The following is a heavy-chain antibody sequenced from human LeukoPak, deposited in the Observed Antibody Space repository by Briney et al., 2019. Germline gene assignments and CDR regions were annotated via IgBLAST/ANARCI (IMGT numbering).Heavy chain of an antibody. Sequence: ASVKVSCKVSGYTFTDYYMHWVQQAPGKGLEWMGLVDPEDGETIYAEKFQGRVTITADTSTDTAYMELSSLRSEDTAVYYCAREGETVTTHWFDPWGQGTLVTVSS. D-gene: IGHD4-17*01. CDR2: VDPEDGET. J-gene: IGHJ5*02. V-gene: IGHV1-69-2*01. CDR3: AREGETVTTHWFDP. CDR1: GYTFTDYY.